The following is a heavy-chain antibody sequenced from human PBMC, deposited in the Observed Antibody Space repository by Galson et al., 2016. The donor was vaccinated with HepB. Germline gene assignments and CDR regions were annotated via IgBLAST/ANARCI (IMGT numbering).Heavy chain of an antibody. J-gene: IGHJ4*02. CDR2: INGSGTST. CDR1: GFTFSSYW. CDR3: AKGTSGNSGPTLDY. V-gene: IGHV3-23*01. Sequence: SLRLSCAASGFTFSSYWMTWVRQAPGKRLEWVSAINGSGTSTWSADSVKGRFTISRDNSRNTLYLQLNSLRAEDTALYYCAKGTSGNSGPTLDYWGQGTVVTVSS. D-gene: IGHD2/OR15-2a*01.